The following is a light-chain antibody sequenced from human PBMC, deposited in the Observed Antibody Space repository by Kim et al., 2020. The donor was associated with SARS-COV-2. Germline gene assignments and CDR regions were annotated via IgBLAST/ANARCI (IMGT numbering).Light chain of an antibody. CDR3: QVWDSSRDDRV. CDR1: NIGSNS. CDR2: NNN. J-gene: IGLJ3*02. V-gene: IGLV3-21*04. Sequence: KTSRFTGGRDNIGSNSVHWYQQQPGTAPALLIYNNNQRPSGIPERFSGSKSGNTATLTISRVEAEDEADYYCQVWDSSRDDRVFGGGTQLTVL.